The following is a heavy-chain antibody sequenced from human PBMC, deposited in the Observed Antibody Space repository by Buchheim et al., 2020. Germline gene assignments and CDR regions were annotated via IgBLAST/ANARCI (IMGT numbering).Heavy chain of an antibody. D-gene: IGHD3-22*01. J-gene: IGHJ4*02. V-gene: IGHV4-59*01. Sequence: QVQLQESGPGLVKPSETLSLTCTVSGGPISSYYWSWIRQPPGKGLEWIGYIYYSGSTNYNPSLKSRVTISVDTSKNQFSLKLSSVTAADTAVYYCAREFGRSGSRPIDYWGQGTL. CDR2: IYYSGST. CDR3: AREFGRSGSRPIDY. CDR1: GGPISSYY.